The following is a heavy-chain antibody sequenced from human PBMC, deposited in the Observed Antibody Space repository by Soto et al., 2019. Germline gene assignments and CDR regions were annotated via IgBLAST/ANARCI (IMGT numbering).Heavy chain of an antibody. D-gene: IGHD6-25*01. Sequence: QVQLQESGPGLVESSGTLSLTCEVSSGSISSGNWWSWVRQPPGKGLEWIGEIYYTGATNYNPSLKSRVTMTIDKSKDQFSLNLRSATAADTAVYYCARVFSSSSGWMYYFDFWGQGILVSVSS. CDR2: IYYTGAT. CDR1: SGSISSGNW. CDR3: ARVFSSSSGWMYYFDF. V-gene: IGHV4-4*02. J-gene: IGHJ4*02.